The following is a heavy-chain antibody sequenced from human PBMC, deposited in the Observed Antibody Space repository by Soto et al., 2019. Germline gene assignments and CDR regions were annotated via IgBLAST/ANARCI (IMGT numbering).Heavy chain of an antibody. CDR3: ATPASIPDTVTSHTWGSDY. CDR2: ISYDGSNK. D-gene: IGHD4-17*01. CDR1: GFTFSSYG. Sequence: QVQLVESGGGVVQPGRSLRLSCAASGFTFSSYGMHWVRQAPGKGLEWVAVISYDGSNKYYADSVKGRFTISRDNSKNTLYLQMNSLRADYTAVYYCATPASIPDTVTSHTWGSDYWGQGTLVTVSS. J-gene: IGHJ4*02. V-gene: IGHV3-30*03.